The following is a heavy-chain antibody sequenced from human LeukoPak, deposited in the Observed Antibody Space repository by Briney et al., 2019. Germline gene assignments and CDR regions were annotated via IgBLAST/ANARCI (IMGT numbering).Heavy chain of an antibody. CDR3: ARPERGYSYGAYYYYGMDV. Sequence: ASVKVSCKASGYTFTSYYMHWVRQAPGQGLEWMRIINPSGGRTSYAQKFQGRVTMTRDTSTSTVYMELSSLRSEDTAVYYCARPERGYSYGAYYYYGMDVWGQGTTVTVSS. CDR2: INPSGGRT. D-gene: IGHD5-18*01. V-gene: IGHV1-46*01. CDR1: GYTFTSYY. J-gene: IGHJ6*02.